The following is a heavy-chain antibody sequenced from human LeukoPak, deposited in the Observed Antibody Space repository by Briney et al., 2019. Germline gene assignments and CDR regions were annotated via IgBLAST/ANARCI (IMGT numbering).Heavy chain of an antibody. V-gene: IGHV6-1*01. CDR1: GDSVSSNTAA. D-gene: IGHD3-22*01. Sequence: SQTLSLTCVISGDSVSSNTAAWNWIRQSPSRGLEWLGRTYYRSKWHNDYAISVRSRITIDPDTSKNQFSLQLRSLTLEDTAVYYCARSGYFAEYFQHWGQGTLVTVSS. CDR2: TYYRSKWHN. CDR3: ARSGYFAEYFQH. J-gene: IGHJ1*01.